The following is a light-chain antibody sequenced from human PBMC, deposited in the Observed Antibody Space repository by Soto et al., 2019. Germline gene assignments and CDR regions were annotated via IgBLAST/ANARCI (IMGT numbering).Light chain of an antibody. CDR1: SSDVGGYNY. J-gene: IGLJ1*01. Sequence: QSVLTQPASVSGSPGQSITISCTGTSSDVGGYNYVSWYQQHPGKAPKLMIYEVSNRPSGVSNRFSGSKSGNTASLTISGLQAEDEADYYCSSYTSSSTSDVGTGTKVTVL. CDR2: EVS. V-gene: IGLV2-14*01. CDR3: SSYTSSSTSD.